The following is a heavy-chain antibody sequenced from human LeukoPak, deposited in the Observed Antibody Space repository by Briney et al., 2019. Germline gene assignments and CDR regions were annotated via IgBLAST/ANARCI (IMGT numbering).Heavy chain of an antibody. Sequence: SETLSLTCTVSGGSISSYYWSWIRQPPGKGLEWIGYIYYSGSTNYNPSLKSRVTISVDTSKNQFSLKLSSVTAAGTAVYYCARLYGDYYGDAFDIWGQGTKVTVSS. CDR2: IYYSGST. CDR1: GGSISSYY. J-gene: IGHJ3*02. V-gene: IGHV4-59*01. CDR3: ARLYGDYYGDAFDI. D-gene: IGHD4-17*01.